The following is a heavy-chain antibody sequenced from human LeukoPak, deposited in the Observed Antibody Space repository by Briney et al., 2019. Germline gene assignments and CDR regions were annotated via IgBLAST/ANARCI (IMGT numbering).Heavy chain of an antibody. D-gene: IGHD1-20*01. CDR2: TRNKANSYTT. CDR1: GFTFRDHY. CDR3: ARVRIIGTSYYFDS. V-gene: IGHV3-72*01. J-gene: IGHJ4*02. Sequence: GGSLRLSCAASGFTFRDHYMDWVRQAPGKGLEWVGRTRNKANSYTTEYAASVKGRFTISRDDSKNSLYLQMNSLKTEDTAVYYCARVRIIGTSYYFDSWGQGTLVTVSS.